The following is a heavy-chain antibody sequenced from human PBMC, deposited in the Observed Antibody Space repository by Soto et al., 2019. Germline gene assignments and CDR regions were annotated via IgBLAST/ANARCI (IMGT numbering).Heavy chain of an antibody. CDR1: GYTFTSYG. V-gene: IGHV1-18*01. CDR3: ARDRVTGGQKRGIAVGWSDAFDI. CDR2: ISAYNGNT. Sequence: QVQLVQSGAEVKKPGASVKVSCKASGYTFTSYGISWVRQAPGQGLEWMGWISAYNGNTNYAQKLQGRVTMTTDTSTSTAYRELRSLRSDDTAVYYCARDRVTGGQKRGIAVGWSDAFDIWGQGTMVTVSS. J-gene: IGHJ3*02. D-gene: IGHD6-19*01.